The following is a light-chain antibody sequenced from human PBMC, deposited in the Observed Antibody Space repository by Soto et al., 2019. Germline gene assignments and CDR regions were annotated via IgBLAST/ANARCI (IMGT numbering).Light chain of an antibody. Sequence: QSALTQPASVSGSPGQSITISCTGTSSDVGGYNYVSWYQQHPGKAPKIIIYEVTNRPSGVSNRFSGSKSGNTASLTISGLQAEDDADYYCSSFTSRFTFNYIFGNGTKLTVL. J-gene: IGLJ1*01. CDR1: SSDVGGYNY. V-gene: IGLV2-14*01. CDR3: SSFTSRFTFNYI. CDR2: EVT.